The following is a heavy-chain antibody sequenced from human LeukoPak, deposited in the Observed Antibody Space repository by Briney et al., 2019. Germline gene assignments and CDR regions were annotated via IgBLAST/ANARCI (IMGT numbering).Heavy chain of an antibody. D-gene: IGHD1-26*01. J-gene: IGHJ6*02. CDR3: AKGRVGANGYYYYGMDV. V-gene: IGHV3-30*18. CDR1: GFTFSSFS. CDR2: LSYDGNNK. Sequence: GGSLRLSCAATGFTFSSFSMHWVRQAPGKGLECVAVLSYDGNNKYYADSVKGRFTISRDNSKNTLYLQMNSLRTEDTAVYYCAKGRVGANGYYYYGMDVWGQGTTVTVSS.